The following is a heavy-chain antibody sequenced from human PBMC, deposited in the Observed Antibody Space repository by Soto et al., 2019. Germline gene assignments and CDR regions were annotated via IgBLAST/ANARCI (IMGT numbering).Heavy chain of an antibody. J-gene: IGHJ2*01. D-gene: IGHD3-10*01. Sequence: EVQLVESGGGLIQPGGSLRLSCAASGFTVSSNYMSWVRQPPGKGLEWVSVIYSDGSTYYEDSVKGRFTISRDNSKNTLYLQMNSLRAEDTAVYYCARVWAGEFGYFDLWGRGTLVTVSS. CDR2: IYSDGST. V-gene: IGHV3-53*01. CDR1: GFTVSSNY. CDR3: ARVWAGEFGYFDL.